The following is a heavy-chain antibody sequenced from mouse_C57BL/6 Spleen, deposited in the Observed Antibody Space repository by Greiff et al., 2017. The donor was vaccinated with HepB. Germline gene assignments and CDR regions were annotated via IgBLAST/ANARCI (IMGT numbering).Heavy chain of an antibody. V-gene: IGHV1-52*01. D-gene: IGHD1-1*01. CDR1: GYTFTSYW. CDR3: ASEGDYLFAY. Sequence: QVQLQQPGAELVRPGSSVKLSCKASGYTFTSYWMHWVKQRPIQGLEWIGNIDPSDSETHYNQKFKDKATLTVDKSSSPAYMQLSSLTSEVSAVYYCASEGDYLFAYWGQGTLVTVSA. CDR2: IDPSDSET. J-gene: IGHJ3*01.